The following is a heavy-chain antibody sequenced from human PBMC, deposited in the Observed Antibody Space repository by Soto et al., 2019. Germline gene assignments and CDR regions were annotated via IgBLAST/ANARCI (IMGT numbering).Heavy chain of an antibody. D-gene: IGHD1-1*01. CDR3: AKETMWPSGRYYYYGMDV. J-gene: IGHJ6*02. CDR2: ISYSGNT. V-gene: IGHV4-30-4*01. Sequence: SETLSLTCTVSGGSITSGDCYWTWIRQPPGKGLEWIGYISYSGNTNYNSSLKSRVTISVDTAKNQFSLRMNSVTAADAAVYYCAKETMWPSGRYYYYGMDVWGQGTTVTVSS. CDR1: GGSITSGDCY.